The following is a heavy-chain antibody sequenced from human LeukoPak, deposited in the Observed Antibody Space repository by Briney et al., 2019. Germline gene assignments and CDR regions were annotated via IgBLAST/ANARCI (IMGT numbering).Heavy chain of an antibody. CDR3: ARRAAAGTMGFGWFDP. D-gene: IGHD6-13*01. Sequence: GASRQISCKGSGSLFTNYWIGWGRQLPGKGLEWMGIIYPGDSDTRDSPSFQGQVTISADKSISPAYLQWSSLKASDTAMYYCARRAAAGTMGFGWFDPWGQGTLVTVSS. J-gene: IGHJ5*02. V-gene: IGHV5-51*01. CDR1: GSLFTNYW. CDR2: IYPGDSDT.